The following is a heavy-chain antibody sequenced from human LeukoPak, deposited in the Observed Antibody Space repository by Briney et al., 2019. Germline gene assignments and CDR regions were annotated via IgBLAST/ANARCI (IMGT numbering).Heavy chain of an antibody. J-gene: IGHJ6*03. CDR1: GYTFTGYY. Sequence: ASVKVSCKASGYTFTGYYMHWVRQAPGQGLEWMGWINPNSGGTNYAQKFQGRVTMTRDTSISTAYMELSRLRSDDTAVYYCARGRRPAAMRGNYYYYYMDVWGKGTTVTISS. D-gene: IGHD2-2*01. V-gene: IGHV1-2*02. CDR3: ARGRRPAAMRGNYYYYYMDV. CDR2: INPNSGGT.